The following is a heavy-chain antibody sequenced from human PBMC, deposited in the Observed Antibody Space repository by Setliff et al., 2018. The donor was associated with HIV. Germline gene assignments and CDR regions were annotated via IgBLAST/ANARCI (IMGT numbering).Heavy chain of an antibody. Sequence: NPSETLSLTCSVSGGSISSSTYYLGWIRQPPGKGLEWIGDIFYTGNTYYNPSLKSRVAISVDTSENQFSLTLNSVTAADTAVYYCARRWRDGVLIVFAAGFDPWGQGTLVTVSS. CDR3: ARRWRDGVLIVFAAGFDP. D-gene: IGHD2-8*01. J-gene: IGHJ5*02. V-gene: IGHV4-39*01. CDR1: GGSISSSTYY. CDR2: IFYTGNT.